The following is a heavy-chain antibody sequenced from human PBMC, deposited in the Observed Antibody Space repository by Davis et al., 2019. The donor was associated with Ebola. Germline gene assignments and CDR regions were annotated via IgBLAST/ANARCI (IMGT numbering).Heavy chain of an antibody. CDR3: ARSWDH. CDR1: GFTFDDYA. D-gene: IGHD3-16*02. V-gene: IGHV3-9*01. CDR2: ISWNSGSI. J-gene: IGHJ4*02. Sequence: SLKISCAASGFTFDDYAMHWVRQAPGKGLEWFSGISWNSGSIGYADSVKGRFTISRDNAKNSLYLQMNSLRAEDTAVYYCARSWDHWGQGTLVTVSS.